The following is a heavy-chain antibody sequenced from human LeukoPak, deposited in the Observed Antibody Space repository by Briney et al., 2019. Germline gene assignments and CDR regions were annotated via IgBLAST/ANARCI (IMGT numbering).Heavy chain of an antibody. CDR2: ISGSGGST. D-gene: IGHD6-13*01. CDR1: GFTFSSYA. V-gene: IGHV3-23*01. J-gene: IGHJ4*02. CDR3: AKDKRTSIGEAGTFDY. Sequence: GGSLRLSCAASGFTFSSYAMSWARQAPGKGLEWVSAISGSGGSTYYADSVKGRFTISRDNSKNTLYLQMNSLRAEDTAVYYCAKDKRTSIGEAGTFDYWGQGTLVTVSS.